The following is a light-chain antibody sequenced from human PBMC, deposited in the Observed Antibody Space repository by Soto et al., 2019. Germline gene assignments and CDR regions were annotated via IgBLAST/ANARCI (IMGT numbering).Light chain of an antibody. CDR3: QQYGTSPFT. Sequence: EIVLTQSPGTLSLSPGERATLSCRASQSVSSSYLAWYQQKPGQAPRLLIYGASSRATGIPDRFSGSGSGTDCTLTISRLDPEDFAVYYCQQYGTSPFTFGPGTKVDIK. J-gene: IGKJ3*01. CDR1: QSVSSSY. V-gene: IGKV3-20*01. CDR2: GAS.